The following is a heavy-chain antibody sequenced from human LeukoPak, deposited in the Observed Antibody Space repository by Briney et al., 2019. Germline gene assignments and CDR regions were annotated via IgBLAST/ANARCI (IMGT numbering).Heavy chain of an antibody. CDR1: GYTFTDYY. J-gene: IGHJ4*02. CDR3: ARDKYFAY. V-gene: IGHV1-2*02. Sequence: GASVRLSCKASGYTFTDYYMDWVRQAPGQGLEWMGWINPNSGGTNYAQKFQGRVTMTRDTSITTAYMELSRLGSDDTAVYYCARDKYFAYWGPGTPCSVSS. CDR2: INPNSGGT.